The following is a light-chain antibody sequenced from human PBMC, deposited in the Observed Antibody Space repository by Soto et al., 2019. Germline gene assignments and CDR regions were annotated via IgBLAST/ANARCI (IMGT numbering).Light chain of an antibody. J-gene: IGKJ4*01. CDR2: GAS. Sequence: VMSQARATLAVCPSEGVTVSCRASHRVSNYLAWYQQRPGQAHRLLIYGASTRATGIPARFSGSASGTAVSPSIISLQSEDFAIYYCQQYNTSPLTCGGGTKVDIK. CDR1: HRVSNY. V-gene: IGKV3-15*01. CDR3: QQYNTSPLT.